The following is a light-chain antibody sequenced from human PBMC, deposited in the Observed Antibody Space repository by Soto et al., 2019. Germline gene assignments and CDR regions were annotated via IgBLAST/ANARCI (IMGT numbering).Light chain of an antibody. V-gene: IGLV2-8*01. CDR3: SSYAGSNNPWV. CDR1: SSDVGAYNY. J-gene: IGLJ3*02. CDR2: EVT. Sequence: QSVLTQPPSASGSPGQSVTISCTGTSSDVGAYNYVCWYQQHPGQAPKLIISEVTKRPSGVPDRFSGSKSGNTASLTVTGLPAEDEAEYYCSSYAGSNNPWVFGGGTKLTVL.